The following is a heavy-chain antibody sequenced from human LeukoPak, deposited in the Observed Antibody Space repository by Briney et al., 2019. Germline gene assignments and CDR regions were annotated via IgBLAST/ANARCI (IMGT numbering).Heavy chain of an antibody. J-gene: IGHJ4*02. CDR2: SYYSGST. V-gene: IGHV4-30-4*01. D-gene: IGHD3-16*01. CDR3: VRGSTLRLYQY. Sequence: SQTLSLTCTVSGGSISSGDYYWSWVRQPPGKVLEWIGYSYYSGSTYYNPSLKSRVTISVDTSKNQFSLKLSSVTAADTAVYYCVRGSTLRLYQYWGQGTLVTVSS. CDR1: GGSISSGDYY.